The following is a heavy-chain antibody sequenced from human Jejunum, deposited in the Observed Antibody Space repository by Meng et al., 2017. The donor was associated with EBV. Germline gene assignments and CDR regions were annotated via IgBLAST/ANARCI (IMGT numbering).Heavy chain of an antibody. CDR2: ISNDGTNK. CDR1: GFCFSSYG. Sequence: QVQLGGXXXXXVQXGXXXRLLXXASGFCFSSYGIHWVRQAPGKGLEWVALISNDGTNKHYVDSVKGRFTISRDNSKNTLYLQMDSLRAEDTALYYCAKDEGYSGSYWADHWGQGTLVTVSS. CDR3: AKDEGYSGSYWADH. D-gene: IGHD1-26*01. J-gene: IGHJ4*02. V-gene: IGHV3-30*18.